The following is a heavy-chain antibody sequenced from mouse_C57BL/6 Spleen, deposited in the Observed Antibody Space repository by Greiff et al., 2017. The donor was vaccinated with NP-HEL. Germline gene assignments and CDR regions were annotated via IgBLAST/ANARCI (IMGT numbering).Heavy chain of an antibody. V-gene: IGHV1-72*01. D-gene: IGHD4-1*01. CDR3: TTGTYFDY. CDR2: IDPNSGGT. CDR1: GDTFTSYW. Sequence: VKQSCKASGDTFTSYWMHWVKQRPGRGLEWIGRIDPNSGGTKYNEKFKSKATLTGDKPSSTAYMQLSSLTSEDSAVYYCTTGTYFDYWGQGTTLTVSS. J-gene: IGHJ2*01.